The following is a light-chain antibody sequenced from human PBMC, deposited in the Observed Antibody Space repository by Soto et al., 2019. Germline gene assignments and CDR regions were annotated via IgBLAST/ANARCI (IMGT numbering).Light chain of an antibody. CDR3: QQRSNWPPFT. Sequence: EVVMTQSPATLSVSPGEGATLSCRASQSVGNYLAWYQQKPGQAPRLLIYDASNRATDIPARFSGSGSGTDFTLTISSLEPEDFAVYYCQQRSNWPPFTFGQGTRLEIK. J-gene: IGKJ5*01. CDR1: QSVGNY. CDR2: DAS. V-gene: IGKV3-11*01.